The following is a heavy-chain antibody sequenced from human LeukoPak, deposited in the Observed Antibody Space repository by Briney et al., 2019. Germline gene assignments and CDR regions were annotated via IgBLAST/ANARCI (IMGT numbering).Heavy chain of an antibody. CDR1: GYTFNAYA. J-gene: IGHJ5*02. V-gene: IGHV1-18*01. CDR2: NSAYNLNT. CDR3: ARVGNGASWPWEWFDP. Sequence: ASVKVSCKASGYTFNAYAITWVRQAPGQGLEWMGWNSAYNLNTNYAQNLQGRVTMTVDTSTTTAYMELRSLRFDDTAVYYCARVGNGASWPWEWFDPWGQGTLVTVSS. D-gene: IGHD2-2*01.